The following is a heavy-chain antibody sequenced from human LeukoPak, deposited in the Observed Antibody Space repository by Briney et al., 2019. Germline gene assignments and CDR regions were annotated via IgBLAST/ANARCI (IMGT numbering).Heavy chain of an antibody. CDR2: LYTSGSA. Sequence: KPSETLSLTCIVSGGSISSGSYHWSWIRQPAGKGLEWIGRLYTSGSAVYNPSLKNRVTISGDTSKNQFSLNLTSVTAADTAVYYCARGRAFFDWGQGTLVTVSS. V-gene: IGHV4-61*02. D-gene: IGHD3-3*02. CDR1: GGSISSGSYH. CDR3: ARGRAFFD. J-gene: IGHJ4*02.